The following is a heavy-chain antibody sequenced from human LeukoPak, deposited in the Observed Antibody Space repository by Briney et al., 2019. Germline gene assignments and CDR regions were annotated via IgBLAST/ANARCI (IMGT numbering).Heavy chain of an antibody. CDR2: ITGDGGST. CDR3: AKGSAAARPYYFDS. CDR1: GFTVSSNY. Sequence: GGSLRLSCAASGFTVSSNYMSWVRQAPGKGLEWVSAITGDGGSTYHADSVKGRFTISRDNSKNTLYLQMNSLRAEDTAIYYCAKGSAAARPYYFDSWGQGTLVTVSS. D-gene: IGHD6-6*01. J-gene: IGHJ4*02. V-gene: IGHV3-23*01.